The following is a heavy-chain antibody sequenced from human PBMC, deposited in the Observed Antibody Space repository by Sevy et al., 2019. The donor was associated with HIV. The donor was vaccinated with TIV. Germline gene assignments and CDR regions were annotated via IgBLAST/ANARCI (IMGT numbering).Heavy chain of an antibody. Sequence: GGSLRLSCAASGFTFSSYGMNWVRQAPGKGLVWVSRINSSGSSTNYADSVKGRFTISRDNAKNTLYLQMNSLRAEDTAVYYCARAYFCYDLRFDPWGQGTMVTVSS. CDR3: ARAYFCYDLRFDP. CDR2: INSSGSST. J-gene: IGHJ5*02. D-gene: IGHD3-3*01. CDR1: GFTFSSYG. V-gene: IGHV3-74*01.